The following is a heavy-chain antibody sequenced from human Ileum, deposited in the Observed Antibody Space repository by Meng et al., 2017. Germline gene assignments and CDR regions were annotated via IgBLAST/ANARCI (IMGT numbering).Heavy chain of an antibody. Sequence: QVQLVPSGAEVKKPGSSVKVSCKASGGPFSSYTISWVRQAPGQGLEWMGRIIPILGIANYAQKFQGRVTITADKSTSTAYMELSSLRSEDTAVYYCARSSLGWPFLPFDYWGQGTLVTVSS. V-gene: IGHV1-69*02. CDR1: GGPFSSYT. J-gene: IGHJ4*02. CDR2: IIPILGIA. CDR3: ARSSLGWPFLPFDY. D-gene: IGHD3-3*01.